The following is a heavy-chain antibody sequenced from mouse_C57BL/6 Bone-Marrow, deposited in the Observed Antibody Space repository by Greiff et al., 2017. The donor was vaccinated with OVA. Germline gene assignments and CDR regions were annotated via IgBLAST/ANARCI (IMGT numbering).Heavy chain of an antibody. V-gene: IGHV3-6*01. CDR1: GYSITSGYY. J-gene: IGHJ4*01. D-gene: IGHD1-1*01. CDR2: ISYDGSN. CDR3: ACSYVYAMDY. Sequence: ESGPGLVKPSQSLSLTCSVTGYSITSGYYWNWIRQFPGNKLEWMGYISYDGSNNYNPSLKNRISITRDTSKNQFFLKLNSVTTEDTATYYCACSYVYAMDYWGQGTSVTVSS.